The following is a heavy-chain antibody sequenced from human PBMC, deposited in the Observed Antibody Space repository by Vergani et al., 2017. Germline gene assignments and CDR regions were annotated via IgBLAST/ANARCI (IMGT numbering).Heavy chain of an antibody. Sequence: QVQLVQSGAEVEKPGASVKVSCKASGYTFTSYALHWVRQAPGQRLEWMGWINAGNGNTKYSQKFQGRVTITRDTSASTAYMELSSLRSEDTAVYYCARTVWFGERGYYYMDVWGKGTTVTVSS. V-gene: IGHV1-3*01. D-gene: IGHD3-10*01. CDR1: GYTFTSYA. J-gene: IGHJ6*03. CDR3: ARTVWFGERGYYYMDV. CDR2: INAGNGNT.